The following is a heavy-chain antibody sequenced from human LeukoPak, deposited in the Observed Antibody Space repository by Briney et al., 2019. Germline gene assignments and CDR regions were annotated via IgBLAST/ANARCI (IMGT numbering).Heavy chain of an antibody. CDR1: GGTFSSYA. J-gene: IGHJ3*02. Sequence: SVKVSCKASGGTFSSYAISWVRQAPGQGLEWMGRIIPILGIANYAQKFQGRVTITADESTSTAYMELSSLRSEDTAVYYCAREGKERDGYNRVDAFDIWGQGTMVTVSS. D-gene: IGHD5-24*01. V-gene: IGHV1-69*04. CDR3: AREGKERDGYNRVDAFDI. CDR2: IIPILGIA.